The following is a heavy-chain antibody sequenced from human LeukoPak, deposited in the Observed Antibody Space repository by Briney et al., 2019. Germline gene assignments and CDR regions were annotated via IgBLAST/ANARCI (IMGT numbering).Heavy chain of an antibody. V-gene: IGHV4-39*07. J-gene: IGHJ3*02. CDR1: GGSISSSSYY. Sequence: SETLSLTCTVSGGSISSSSYYWGWVRQPPGKGLEWIGNIYYIGTTYYNPSLKSRVTISVDTSKNHFSLKLSSVTAADTAVYYCARDNSSWSGDAFDIWGQGQWSPSLQ. CDR3: ARDNSSWSGDAFDI. CDR2: IYYIGTT. D-gene: IGHD6-13*01.